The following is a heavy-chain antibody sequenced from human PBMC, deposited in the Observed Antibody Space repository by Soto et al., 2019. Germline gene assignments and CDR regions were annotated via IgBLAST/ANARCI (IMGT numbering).Heavy chain of an antibody. V-gene: IGHV1-3*01. CDR3: ARDQGTMVRGVTADY. CDR2: INAGNGNT. Sequence: GASVKVSCKASGYTFTSYAMHWVRQAPGQRLEWMGWINAGNGNTKYSQKFQGRVTITRDTSASTAYMELSSLRSEDTAVYYCARDQGTMVRGVTADYWGQGTLVTVSS. D-gene: IGHD3-10*01. J-gene: IGHJ4*02. CDR1: GYTFTSYA.